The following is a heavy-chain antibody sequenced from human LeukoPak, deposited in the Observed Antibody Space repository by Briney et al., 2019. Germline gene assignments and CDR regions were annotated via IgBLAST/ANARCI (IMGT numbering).Heavy chain of an antibody. D-gene: IGHD2/OR15-2a*01. CDR1: GYTFTGYY. J-gene: IGHJ4*02. V-gene: IGHV1-2*02. CDR3: ARVLSNQVPGLDY. Sequence: ASVKVSCKASGYTFTGYYMHWVRQAPGQGLEWMGWINPNSGGTSYAQKFQGRVTMTRDTSISTAYMELSRLRSDDTAVYYCARVLSNQVPGLDYWGQGTLVTVSS. CDR2: INPNSGGT.